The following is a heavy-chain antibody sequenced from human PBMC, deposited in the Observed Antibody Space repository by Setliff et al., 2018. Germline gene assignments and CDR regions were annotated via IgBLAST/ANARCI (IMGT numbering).Heavy chain of an antibody. V-gene: IGHV4-39*07. CDR1: GGSISSSSYY. CDR2: IYFNGDT. Sequence: PSETLSLTCTVSGGSISSSSYYWGWIRQPPGKGLEWIANIYFNGDTVKQPFLKSRVTISVDTSKNQFSLGLSSVIVADTATYYCVRVRVVQGYYEFDSWGQGALVTVSS. D-gene: IGHD3-16*01. J-gene: IGHJ4*02. CDR3: VRVRVVQGYYEFDS.